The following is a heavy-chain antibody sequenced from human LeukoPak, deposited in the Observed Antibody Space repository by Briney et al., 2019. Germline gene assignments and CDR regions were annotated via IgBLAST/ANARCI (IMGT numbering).Heavy chain of an antibody. D-gene: IGHD3-22*01. Sequence: GGSLRLSCAASGFTVSSNYMSWVRQAPGKGLEWVSVIYSGGSTYYADSVKGRFTISRDNSKNTLYLQMNSLRAEDTAVYYCARSYDSSGNYGDYRGQGTLVTVSS. CDR1: GFTVSSNY. J-gene: IGHJ4*02. CDR2: IYSGGST. CDR3: ARSYDSSGNYGDY. V-gene: IGHV3-66*02.